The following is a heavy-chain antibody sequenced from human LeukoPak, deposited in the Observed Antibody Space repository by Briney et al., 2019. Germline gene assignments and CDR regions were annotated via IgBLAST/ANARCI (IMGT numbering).Heavy chain of an antibody. D-gene: IGHD6-19*01. V-gene: IGHV1-46*01. CDR3: ARGHSRSAVAGPPHDY. J-gene: IGHJ4*02. CDR2: INPSGGST. Sequence: GASVKVSCKASGYTFTSYYMHWVRQAPGQGLEWMGIINPSGGSTSYAQKFQGRVTMTRDTSINTAYMDLSRLRSDDTAVYYCARGHSRSAVAGPPHDYWGQGTLVTVSS. CDR1: GYTFTSYY.